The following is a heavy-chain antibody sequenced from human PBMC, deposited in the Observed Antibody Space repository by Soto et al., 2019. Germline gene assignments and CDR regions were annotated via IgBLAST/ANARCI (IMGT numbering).Heavy chain of an antibody. D-gene: IGHD2-15*01. CDR2: ISYDGSNK. Sequence: QVQLVESGGGVVQPGRSLRLSCAASGFTFSSYGMHWVRQAPGKGLEWVAVISYDGSNKYYADSVKGRFTISRDNSKNTLYLQMNRLRAEVTAVYYCAKDPRPWGGNLVDWFDPWGQGTLVTVSS. CDR1: GFTFSSYG. CDR3: AKDPRPWGGNLVDWFDP. J-gene: IGHJ5*02. V-gene: IGHV3-30*18.